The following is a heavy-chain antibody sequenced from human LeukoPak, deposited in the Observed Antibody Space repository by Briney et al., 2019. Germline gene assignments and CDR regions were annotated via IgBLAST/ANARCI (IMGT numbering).Heavy chain of an antibody. V-gene: IGHV4-61*01. J-gene: IGHJ4*02. D-gene: IGHD1-7*01. Sequence: SETLSLTCTVSGVSVSSGSYYWSWIRQPPGKGLEWIGYIYYSGSTNYNPSLKSRVTISVDTSKNQFSLKLSSVTAADTAVYYCARWVYTGTRTFYYFDYWGQGTLVTVSS. CDR2: IYYSGST. CDR3: ARWVYTGTRTFYYFDY. CDR1: GVSVSSGSYY.